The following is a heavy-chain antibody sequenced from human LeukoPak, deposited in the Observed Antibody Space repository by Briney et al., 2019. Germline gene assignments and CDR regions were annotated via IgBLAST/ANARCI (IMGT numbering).Heavy chain of an antibody. CDR3: ARSRSGFYEDY. Sequence: GGSLRLSCAASGFTFSTYSMNWVRQAPGKGLEWVANIKEDGSEKNYVDSVKGRFTISRDNAKNSLSLQVNSLRAEDTAVYYCARSRSGFYEDYWGQGTLVTVSS. CDR1: GFTFSTYS. V-gene: IGHV3-7*01. J-gene: IGHJ4*02. D-gene: IGHD3-3*01. CDR2: IKEDGSEK.